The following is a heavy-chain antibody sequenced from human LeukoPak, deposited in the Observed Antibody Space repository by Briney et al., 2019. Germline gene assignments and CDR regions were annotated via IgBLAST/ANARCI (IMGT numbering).Heavy chain of an antibody. J-gene: IGHJ3*02. V-gene: IGHV3-66*01. CDR3: AKDTTYYYDSSGSPTPDAFDI. Sequence: GGSLRLSCAASGFTVSSNYMSWVRQAPGKGLEWVSVIYSGGSTYYADSVKGRFTISRDNSKNTLYLQMNSLRAEDTAVYYCAKDTTYYYDSSGSPTPDAFDIWGQGTMVTVSS. CDR2: IYSGGST. D-gene: IGHD3-22*01. CDR1: GFTVSSNY.